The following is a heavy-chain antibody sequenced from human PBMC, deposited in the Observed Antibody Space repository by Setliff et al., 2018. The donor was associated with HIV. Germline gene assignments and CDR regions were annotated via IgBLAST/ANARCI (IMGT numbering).Heavy chain of an antibody. V-gene: IGHV1-3*01. CDR1: GYTFTSYA. D-gene: IGHD2-15*01. J-gene: IGHJ4*02. Sequence: ASVKVSCKASGYTFTSYAMHWVRQAPGQRLEWMGWINAGNGTANYAQKFQGRVTITTDESTSTAYMELSSLRSEDTAVYSCARERRYCSGGSCSKFFDYWGQGTLVTVSS. CDR2: INAGNGTA. CDR3: ARERRYCSGGSCSKFFDY.